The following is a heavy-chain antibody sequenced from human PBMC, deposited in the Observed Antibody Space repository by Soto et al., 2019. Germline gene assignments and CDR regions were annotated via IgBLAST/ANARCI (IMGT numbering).Heavy chain of an antibody. D-gene: IGHD2-15*01. CDR3: ARGRSATPGSWFDP. CDR1: GGSFSGYY. V-gene: IGHV4-34*01. J-gene: IGHJ5*02. CDR2: INHSGST. Sequence: KASETLSLTCAVYGGSFSGYYWSWIRQPPGKGLEWIGEINHSGSTNYNPSLKSRVTISVDTSKNQFSLKLSSVTAADTAVYYCARGRSATPGSWFDPWGQGTLVTVSS.